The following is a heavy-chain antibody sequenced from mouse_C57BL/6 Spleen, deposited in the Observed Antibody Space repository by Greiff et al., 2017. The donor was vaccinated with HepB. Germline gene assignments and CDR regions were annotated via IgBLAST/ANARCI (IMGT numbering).Heavy chain of an antibody. CDR1: GFNIKDYY. CDR3: TSPFYYGSSYGWYFDV. J-gene: IGHJ1*03. V-gene: IGHV14-1*01. Sequence: VQLQQSGAELVRPGASVKLSCTASGFNIKDYYMHWVKQRPEQGLEWIGRIDPEDGDTEYAPKFQGKATMTADTSSNTAYLQLSSLTSEDTAVYYCTSPFYYGSSYGWYFDVWGTGTTVTVSS. D-gene: IGHD1-1*01. CDR2: IDPEDGDT.